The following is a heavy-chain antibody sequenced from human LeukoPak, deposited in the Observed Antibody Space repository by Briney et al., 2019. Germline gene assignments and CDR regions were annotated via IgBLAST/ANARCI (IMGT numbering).Heavy chain of an antibody. CDR1: GFSLSGYW. CDR3: VRSDWFDP. Sequence: GGSLRLSCAASGFSLSGYWMHWVRQSPGKGLVWVSRIKSDGSSTSYADSVKGRFTISRDNAKNTLYLQMNSLRVEDTAVYHCVRSDWFDPWGQGTLVTVSS. J-gene: IGHJ5*02. CDR2: IKSDGSST. V-gene: IGHV3-74*01.